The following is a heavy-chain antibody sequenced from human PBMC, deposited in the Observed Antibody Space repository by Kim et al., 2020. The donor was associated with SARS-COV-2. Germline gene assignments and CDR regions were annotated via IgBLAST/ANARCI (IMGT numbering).Heavy chain of an antibody. Sequence: GGSLRLSCAASGFTFSSYSMNWVRQAPGKGLEWVSSISSSSSYIYYADSVKGRFTISRDNAKNSLYLQMNSLRAEDTAVYYCARLGEPYDFWSGYYHFDYWGQGTLVTVSS. D-gene: IGHD3-3*01. J-gene: IGHJ4*02. CDR3: ARLGEPYDFWSGYYHFDY. V-gene: IGHV3-21*01. CDR2: ISSSSSYI. CDR1: GFTFSSYS.